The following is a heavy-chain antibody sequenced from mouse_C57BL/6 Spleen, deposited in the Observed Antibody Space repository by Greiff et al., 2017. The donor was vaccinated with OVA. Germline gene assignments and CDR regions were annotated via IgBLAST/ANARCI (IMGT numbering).Heavy chain of an antibody. CDR2: IYPGDGDT. CDR3: ARVTTVVADYAMDY. V-gene: IGHV1-80*01. CDR1: GYAFSSYW. Sequence: QVQLQQSGAELVKPGASVKISCKASGYAFSSYWMNWVKQRPGKGLEWIGQIYPGDGDTNYNGKFKGKATLTAAKSSSTAYMQLSSLTSEDSAVYFCARVTTVVADYAMDYWGQGTSVTVSS. J-gene: IGHJ4*01. D-gene: IGHD1-1*01.